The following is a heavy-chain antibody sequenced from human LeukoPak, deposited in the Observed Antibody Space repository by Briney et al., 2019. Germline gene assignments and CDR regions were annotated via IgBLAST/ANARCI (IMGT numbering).Heavy chain of an antibody. CDR1: GFTFVNYW. Sequence: GGSLRLSCAASGFTFVNYWMSWVRQAPGKALEWVANIKQDGSEKLYLDSLKGRFTISRDNAKNSLYLQMNSLRAEDTAVYYCARIGGSVDIGWFFDCWGQGTLVTVSS. CDR3: ARIGGSVDIGWFFDC. J-gene: IGHJ4*02. V-gene: IGHV3-7*01. D-gene: IGHD6-19*01. CDR2: IKQDGSEK.